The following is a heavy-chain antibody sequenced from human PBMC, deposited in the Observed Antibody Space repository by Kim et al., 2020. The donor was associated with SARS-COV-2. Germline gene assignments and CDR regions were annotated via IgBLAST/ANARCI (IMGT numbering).Heavy chain of an antibody. CDR2: INTNTGNP. CDR1: GYTFTSYA. J-gene: IGHJ6*02. Sequence: ASVKVSCKASGYTFTSYAMNWVRQAPGQGLEWMGWINTNTGNPTYAQGFTGRFVFSLYTSVSTAYLQITSLKAEDTAVYYCARNLGGGGYSKTHHGDVWGQGTTVTVSS. V-gene: IGHV7-4-1*02. D-gene: IGHD3-22*01. CDR3: ARNLGGGGYSKTHHGDV.